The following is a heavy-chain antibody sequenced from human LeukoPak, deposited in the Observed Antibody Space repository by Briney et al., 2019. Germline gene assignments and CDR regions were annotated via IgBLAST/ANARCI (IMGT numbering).Heavy chain of an antibody. J-gene: IGHJ4*02. D-gene: IGHD2-21*02. CDR2: ISSSSSYI. Sequence: GGSLRLSCAASGFTFSSYSMNWVRQAPGKGLEWVSSISSSSSYIYYADSVKGRFTISRDNAKNSLYLQMNSLRAADTAVYYCARGPPYIVVVTAIGFFDYWGQGTLVTVSS. CDR3: ARGPPYIVVVTAIGFFDY. V-gene: IGHV3-21*01. CDR1: GFTFSSYS.